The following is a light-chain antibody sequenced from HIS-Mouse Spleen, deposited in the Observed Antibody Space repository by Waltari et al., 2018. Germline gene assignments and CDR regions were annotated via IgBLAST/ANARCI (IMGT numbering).Light chain of an antibody. V-gene: IGLV2-23*01. CDR3: CSYAGSSTFVV. Sequence: QSALTQPASVSGSPGQSITSSCTGTSSDAGSYNLVSWYQQHPGKAPKLMIYEGSKRPSGVSNRFSGSKSGNTASLTISGLQAEDEADYYCCSYAGSSTFVVFGGGTKLTVL. CDR2: EGS. J-gene: IGLJ2*01. CDR1: SSDAGSYNL.